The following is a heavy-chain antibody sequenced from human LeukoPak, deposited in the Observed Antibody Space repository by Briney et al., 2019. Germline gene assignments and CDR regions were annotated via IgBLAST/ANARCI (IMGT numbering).Heavy chain of an antibody. J-gene: IGHJ5*02. Sequence: PSETLSLTCTASGGSVNSGSYYWSWVRQPPGKGLEWIGYVNYIVSTNYNPSLKSRTYISIDTSKNQFSLKMRSATAADTAVYYCAGGGVGATSTDPWGQGTLVTVSS. D-gene: IGHD1-26*01. CDR1: GGSVNSGSYY. V-gene: IGHV4-61*01. CDR2: VNYIVST. CDR3: AGGGVGATSTDP.